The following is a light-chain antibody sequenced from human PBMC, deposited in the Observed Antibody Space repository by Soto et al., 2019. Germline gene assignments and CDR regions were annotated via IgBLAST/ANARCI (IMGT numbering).Light chain of an antibody. CDR3: QERVRCPLS. CDR1: ESVNRD. V-gene: IGKV3-11*01. Sequence: DIVVTQSPATLSLSPGERATLSCTTSESVNRDLAWYQQKPVQVPMLLIYDASTKAAGVPDRFSGSGFPTHFTLTSGSLGPEDFALYYCQERVRCPLSFGGGITVEIK. CDR2: DAS. J-gene: IGKJ4*01.